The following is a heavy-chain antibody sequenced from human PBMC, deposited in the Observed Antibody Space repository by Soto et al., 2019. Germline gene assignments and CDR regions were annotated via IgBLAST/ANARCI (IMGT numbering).Heavy chain of an antibody. J-gene: IGHJ4*02. D-gene: IGHD2-2*01. CDR2: IYYSGST. V-gene: IGHV4-59*06. CDR3: GIQDCSSTSCYVAYFDY. Sequence: PSETQSLTYTVSGCSISSYYWSWIRQHPGKGLEWIGYIYYSGSTYYNPSLKSRVTISVDTSKNQFSLKLSSVTAADTAVYYCGIQDCSSTSCYVAYFDYWGQGTLVTVSS. CDR1: GCSISSYY.